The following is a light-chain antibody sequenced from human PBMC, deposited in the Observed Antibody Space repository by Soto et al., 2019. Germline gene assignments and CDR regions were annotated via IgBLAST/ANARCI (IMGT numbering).Light chain of an antibody. CDR2: DAS. J-gene: IGKJ4*01. CDR3: QLYGSSPQT. Sequence: EIVLTQSTGTLSLSPGERATLSCRASQSVSSNSLAWYQQKPDQAPRLLIYDASSRATGIPDRFSGSGSGTDFTLTISRLEPEDFAVYYCQLYGSSPQTFGGGTKVEIK. V-gene: IGKV3-20*01. CDR1: QSVSSNS.